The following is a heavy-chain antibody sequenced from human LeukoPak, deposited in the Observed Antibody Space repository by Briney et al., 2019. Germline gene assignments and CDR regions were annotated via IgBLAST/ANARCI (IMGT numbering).Heavy chain of an antibody. D-gene: IGHD1-26*01. J-gene: IGHJ4*02. V-gene: IGHV3-53*01. CDR1: GITFSSNY. CDR2: IYSGGST. Sequence: GGSLRLSCAASGITFSSNYMSWVRQAPGKGLEWVSTIYSGGSTYYADSVKGRFTISRDNSKHTVFLQMNSLRAEDTAVYYCASVSSYYTLGTYVYWGQGTLVTVSS. CDR3: ASVSSYYTLGTYVY.